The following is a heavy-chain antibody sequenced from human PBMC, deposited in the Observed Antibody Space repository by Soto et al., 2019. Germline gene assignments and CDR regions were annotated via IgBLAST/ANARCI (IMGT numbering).Heavy chain of an antibody. CDR1: GFTFSSYA. J-gene: IGHJ6*02. V-gene: IGHV3-23*01. CDR2: ISGSGGST. D-gene: IGHD2-2*01. Sequence: EVPLLESGGGLVQPGGSLRLSCAASGFTFSSYAMSWVRQAPGKGLEWVSGISGSGGSTNYADSVKGRFSISRDYSKDTLFLQMNSLRAEDTAIYYCAKVYQGYYTMDVWGQGTTVTVSS. CDR3: AKVYQGYYTMDV.